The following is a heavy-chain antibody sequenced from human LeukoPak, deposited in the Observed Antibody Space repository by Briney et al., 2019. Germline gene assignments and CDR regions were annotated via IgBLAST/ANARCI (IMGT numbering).Heavy chain of an antibody. J-gene: IGHJ4*02. V-gene: IGHV1-2*02. Sequence: ASVKVSCKASGYTFTGYYMHWVRQAPGQGLEWMGWINANSGGTNYAQKFQGRVTMTRDTSVSTAYMELSRLRSDDTAVYYCARSSRYDIWTGYPYWGQGTLVTVSP. CDR1: GYTFTGYY. CDR3: ARSSRYDIWTGYPY. D-gene: IGHD3-9*01. CDR2: INANSGGT.